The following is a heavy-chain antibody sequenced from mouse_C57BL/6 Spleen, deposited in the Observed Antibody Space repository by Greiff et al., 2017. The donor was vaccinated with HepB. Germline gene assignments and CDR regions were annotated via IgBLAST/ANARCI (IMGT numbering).Heavy chain of an antibody. CDR3: ARGSSYGYYAMDY. D-gene: IGHD1-1*01. J-gene: IGHJ4*01. Sequence: VHVKQSVAELVRPGASVKLSCTASGFNIKNTYMHWVKQRPEQGLEWIGRIDPANGNTKYAPKFQGKATITADTSSNTAYLQLSSLTSEDTAIYYCARGSSYGYYAMDYWGQRTSVTVSS. V-gene: IGHV14-3*01. CDR2: IDPANGNT. CDR1: GFNIKNTY.